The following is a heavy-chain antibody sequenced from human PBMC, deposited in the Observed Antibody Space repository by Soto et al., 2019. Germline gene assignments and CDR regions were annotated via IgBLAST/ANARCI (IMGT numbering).Heavy chain of an antibody. CDR1: GFTFSSYA. V-gene: IGHV3-23*01. CDR3: AKDLSSGRVDYIWGSYEFDY. CDR2: ISGGGGST. Sequence: EVQLLESGGGLVQPGGSLRLSCAASGFTFSSYAMSWVRQAPGKGLEWVSAISGGGGSTYYADSVKGRFTISRDNSKNTLYLQMNSQRAEDTAVYYCAKDLSSGRVDYIWGSYEFDYWGQGTLVTVSS. J-gene: IGHJ4*02. D-gene: IGHD3-16*01.